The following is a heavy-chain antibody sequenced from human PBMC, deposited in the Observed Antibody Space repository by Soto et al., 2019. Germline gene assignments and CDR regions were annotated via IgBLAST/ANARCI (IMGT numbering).Heavy chain of an antibody. J-gene: IGHJ6*02. CDR3: ESSSFLRSGDLFHGFDV. D-gene: IGHD3-10*01. CDR2: IYYSGST. CDR1: GGSISSYY. V-gene: IGHV4-59*08. Sequence: SETLSLTCTVSGGSISSYYWSWIRQPPGKGLEWIGYIYYSGSTNYNPSLKSRVSISVDTSKNQFSLKLSSVTAADTAVDYCESSSFLRSGDLFHGFDVWGQGTTVTASS.